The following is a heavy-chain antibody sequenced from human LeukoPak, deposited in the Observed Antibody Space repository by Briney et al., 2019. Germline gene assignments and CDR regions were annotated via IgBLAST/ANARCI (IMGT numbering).Heavy chain of an antibody. J-gene: IGHJ4*02. V-gene: IGHV4-59*01. CDR3: AAEVGDYVDY. D-gene: IGHD1-26*01. CDR1: GGSISSYY. CDR2: ICYSGST. Sequence: PSETLSLTCTVSGGSISSYYWGWIRQPPGKGLEWIGYICYSGSTNYNPSLKSRVTISVDTSKNQFSLKLSSVTAADTAVYYCAAEVGDYVDYWGQGTLVTVSS.